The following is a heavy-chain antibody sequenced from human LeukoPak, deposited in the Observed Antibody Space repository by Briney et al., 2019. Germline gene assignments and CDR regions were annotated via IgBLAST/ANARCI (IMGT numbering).Heavy chain of an antibody. D-gene: IGHD4-17*01. CDR1: GFTFSTYA. Sequence: GGSLRLSCAASGFTFSTYAMIWVRQAPGKGLEWVSGISDSGGDTYYADSVKGRFTISRDNSKNTVYMQLNSRRGEDTAVYYCAKVLSVTRFYWYGMDVWGQGTTVTVSS. J-gene: IGHJ6*02. CDR2: ISDSGGDT. V-gene: IGHV3-23*01. CDR3: AKVLSVTRFYWYGMDV.